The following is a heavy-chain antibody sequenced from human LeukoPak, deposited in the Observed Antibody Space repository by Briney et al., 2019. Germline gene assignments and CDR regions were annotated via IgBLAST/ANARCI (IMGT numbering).Heavy chain of an antibody. D-gene: IGHD1-26*01. Sequence: PGGSLRLSCTASEFTFSTYSMNWVRQAPGRGLDWISTINSGGDYVYYADSVKGRFTISRDNAKNLLYLHMNSLRAEDTALYYCARDRLPWELRDAFDIWGQGTMVTVSS. CDR2: INSGGDYV. CDR3: ARDRLPWELRDAFDI. J-gene: IGHJ3*02. CDR1: EFTFSTYS. V-gene: IGHV3-21*01.